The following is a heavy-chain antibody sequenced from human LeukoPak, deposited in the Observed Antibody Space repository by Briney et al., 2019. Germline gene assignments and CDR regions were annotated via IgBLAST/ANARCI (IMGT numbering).Heavy chain of an antibody. V-gene: IGHV3-7*01. J-gene: IGHJ4*02. CDR1: GFTFSSYW. CDR2: IKQDGSEK. D-gene: IGHD6-6*01. CDR3: ARVRGSSYFDY. Sequence: GGSLRLSCAASGFTFSSYWMSWVRQAPGKGLEWVANIKQDGSEKYYVDSVKGRFTISRDNAKNSLYLQMNSLRAEDTAMYYCARVRGSSYFDYRGQGTLVTVAS.